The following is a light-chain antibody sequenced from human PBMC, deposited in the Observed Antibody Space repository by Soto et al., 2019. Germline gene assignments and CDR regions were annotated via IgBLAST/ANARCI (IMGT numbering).Light chain of an antibody. J-gene: IGKJ2*01. Sequence: DMQMTQSPSSLSASVGDRVTITCRPSQTIDNYLNWYQHKPGKATKLLIYGASTLQSGVSSRFTGSASGTDFTLTIDNLQAEDFATYYCQQTYTIPFAFGQGTKLEI. CDR1: QTIDNY. V-gene: IGKV1-39*01. CDR3: QQTYTIPFA. CDR2: GAS.